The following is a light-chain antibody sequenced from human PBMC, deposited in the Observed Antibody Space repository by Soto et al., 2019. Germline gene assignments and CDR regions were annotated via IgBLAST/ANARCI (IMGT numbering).Light chain of an antibody. CDR3: SSYTTSSTVV. V-gene: IGLV2-14*01. J-gene: IGLJ2*01. CDR2: DVS. Sequence: QSVLTQPASVSGSPGHSITISCTGTSSDVGAYNYVSWYQQYPGKAPKLMIFDVSNRPSGVSNRFSGSKSGNTASLTISGLQAEDEADYHCSSYTTSSTVVFGGGTKLTVL. CDR1: SSDVGAYNY.